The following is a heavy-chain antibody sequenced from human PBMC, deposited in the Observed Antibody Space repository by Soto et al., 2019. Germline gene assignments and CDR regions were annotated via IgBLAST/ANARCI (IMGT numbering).Heavy chain of an antibody. CDR2: IYYSGST. D-gene: IGHD3-9*01. Sequence: LSVTKTVFGGSIINHYGRWILQPPGQGLEWIGYIYYSGSTNYNPSLKSRVTISVDTSKNQFSLKLSSVTAADTAVYYCARVLMGYDILTGYYRGAFAIWGQGTMVTVSS. CDR3: ARVLMGYDILTGYYRGAFAI. CDR1: GGSIINHY. V-gene: IGHV4-59*11. J-gene: IGHJ3*02.